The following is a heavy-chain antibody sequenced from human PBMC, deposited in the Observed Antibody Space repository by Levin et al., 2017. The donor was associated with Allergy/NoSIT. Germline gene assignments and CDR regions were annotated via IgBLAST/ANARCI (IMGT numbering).Heavy chain of an antibody. CDR1: GGSISSSNW. J-gene: IGHJ3*02. V-gene: IGHV4-4*02. Sequence: SETLSLTCAVSGGSISSSNWWSWVRQPPGKGLEWIGEIYHSGSTNYNPSLKSRVTISVDKSKNQFSLKLSSVTAADTAVYYCARDGSGYYSDAFDIWGQGTMVTVSS. D-gene: IGHD3-22*01. CDR3: ARDGSGYYSDAFDI. CDR2: IYHSGST.